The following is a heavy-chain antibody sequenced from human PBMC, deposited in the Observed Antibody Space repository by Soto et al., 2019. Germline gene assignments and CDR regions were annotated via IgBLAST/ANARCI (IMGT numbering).Heavy chain of an antibody. CDR3: ARLYCTTSTCDSWFDP. CDR2: IDPRDSYV. J-gene: IGHJ5*02. D-gene: IGHD2-2*01. CDR1: GYTFTTFW. V-gene: IGHV5-10-1*01. Sequence: PGESLKISCTGFGYTFTTFWISLVLQMPGKGLEWMGRIDPRDSYVNYSPSFQGHVTISVDKSISTAYLQWGSLKASDTAMYYCARLYCTTSTCDSWFDPWGQGTLVTVSS.